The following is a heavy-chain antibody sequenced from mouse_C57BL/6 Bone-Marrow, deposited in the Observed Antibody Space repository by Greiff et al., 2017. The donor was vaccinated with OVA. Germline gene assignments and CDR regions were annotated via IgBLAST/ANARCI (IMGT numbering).Heavy chain of an antibody. D-gene: IGHD2-14*01. CDR3: ARLGGTPYFDY. J-gene: IGHJ2*01. V-gene: IGHV1-52*01. CDR2: IDPSDSET. CDR1: GYTFTSYW. Sequence: QVQLQQPGAELVRPGSSVKLSCKASGYTFTSYWMHWVKQRPIQGLEWIGNIDPSDSETHYNQKFKDKATLTVDKSSSTAYMQLSSLTSEDSAVYYCARLGGTPYFDYWGQGTTLTVSS.